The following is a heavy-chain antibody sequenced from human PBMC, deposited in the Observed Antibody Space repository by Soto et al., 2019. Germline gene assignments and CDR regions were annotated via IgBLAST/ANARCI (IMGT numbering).Heavy chain of an antibody. D-gene: IGHD4-17*01. Sequence: SETLSLTCTVSGGSISSYYWSWIRQPPGKGLEWIGYIYYSGSTNYNPSLKSRVTMSVDTSKNQFSLKLSSVTAADTAVYYCARNYGDSFDYWGQGTLVTVSS. CDR2: IYYSGST. J-gene: IGHJ4*02. CDR3: ARNYGDSFDY. V-gene: IGHV4-59*08. CDR1: GGSISSYY.